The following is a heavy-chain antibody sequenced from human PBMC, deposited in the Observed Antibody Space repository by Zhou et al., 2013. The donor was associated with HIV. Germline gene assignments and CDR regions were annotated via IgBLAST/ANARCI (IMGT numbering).Heavy chain of an antibody. Sequence: QLVQSGTDVKKPGASVKVSCQASGGTFNNYAISWVRQVPGQGLEWMGGIIPLLSTANYAQSFQGRVTITADESTSTAYMELSSLRSEDTTVYYCAREGDREYYYDSLRSAFDIWGQGTMVTVSS. CDR1: GGTFNNYA. CDR2: IIPLLSTA. J-gene: IGHJ3*02. CDR3: AREGDREYYYDSLRSAFDI. V-gene: IGHV1-69*13. D-gene: IGHD3-22*01.